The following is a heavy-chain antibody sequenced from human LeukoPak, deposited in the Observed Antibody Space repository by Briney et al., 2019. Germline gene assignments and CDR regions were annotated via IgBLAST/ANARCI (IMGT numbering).Heavy chain of an antibody. Sequence: GRSLRLSCAASGFAFTSYAMNWVRQAPGKGLEWVSAISGNGGTTYYADSVKGRFTISRDNSKNTLYVQMNSLRAEDTAVYYCAKVSPYKIAVAGNFDYWGQGALVTVSS. CDR3: AKVSPYKIAVAGNFDY. D-gene: IGHD6-19*01. CDR1: GFAFTSYA. J-gene: IGHJ4*02. V-gene: IGHV3-23*01. CDR2: ISGNGGTT.